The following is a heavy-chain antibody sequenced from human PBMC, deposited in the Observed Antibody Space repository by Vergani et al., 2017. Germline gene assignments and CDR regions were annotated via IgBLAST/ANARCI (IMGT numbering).Heavy chain of an antibody. Sequence: QLQLQESGPGLVKPSETLSLICTVSGGSINPSSSFWGWIRQSPGKGLEWIGSIYYSGSTNYNPSLKSRVNISLDTSKNQFSLKLSSVTAADTAVYYCARVDTXVPATSHFYYMDVWGKGTTVVVSS. CDR1: GGSINPSSSF. J-gene: IGHJ6*03. CDR3: ARVDTXVPATSHFYYMDV. V-gene: IGHV4-61*05. D-gene: IGHD6-25*01. CDR2: IYYSGST.